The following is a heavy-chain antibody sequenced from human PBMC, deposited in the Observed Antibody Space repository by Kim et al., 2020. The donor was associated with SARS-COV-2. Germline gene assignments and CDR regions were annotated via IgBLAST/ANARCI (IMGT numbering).Heavy chain of an antibody. V-gene: IGHV3-30*01. J-gene: IGHJ4*02. D-gene: IGHD1-26*01. CDR3: ARARGGSYNAPPDY. Sequence: ADSVECRFTSSRDNSKDPLYLQMNSLRAEDTAVYYCARARGGSYNAPPDYWGQGTLVTVSS.